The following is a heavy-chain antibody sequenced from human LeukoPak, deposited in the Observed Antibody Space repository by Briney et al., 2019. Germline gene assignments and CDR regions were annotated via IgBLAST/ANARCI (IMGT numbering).Heavy chain of an antibody. CDR3: ASIGTTVTTFDY. CDR2: IYYTGST. V-gene: IGHV4-39*07. CDR1: GGSMSNSSYY. Sequence: SETLSLTCTVSGGSMSNSSYYWGWIRQPPGKGLEWIGSIYYTGSTYYNPSFKSRITISVDTSKNQFSLKLSSVTAADTAVYYCASIGTTVTTFDYWGQGTLVTVSS. D-gene: IGHD4-17*01. J-gene: IGHJ4*02.